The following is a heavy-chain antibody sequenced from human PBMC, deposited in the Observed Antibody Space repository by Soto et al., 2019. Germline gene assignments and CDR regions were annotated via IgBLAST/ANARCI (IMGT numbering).Heavy chain of an antibody. D-gene: IGHD4-17*01. J-gene: IGHJ4*02. Sequence: SETLSLTCTVSGGSVTNSSYYWGWIRQSPGEGLEWIGSVYYRGRIYSKSSVKSRVTISVDTSKNRFSLSLNSVTASDTAVYFCVSQRTTVPTQAYFDYWGQGALATVS. V-gene: IGHV4-39*01. CDR3: VSQRTTVPTQAYFDY. CDR1: GGSVTNSSYY. CDR2: VYYRGRI.